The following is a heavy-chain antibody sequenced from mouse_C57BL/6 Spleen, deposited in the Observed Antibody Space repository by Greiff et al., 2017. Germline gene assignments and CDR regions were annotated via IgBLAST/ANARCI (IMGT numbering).Heavy chain of an antibody. D-gene: IGHD2-3*01. J-gene: IGHJ2*01. Sequence: VQLKQSGPELVKPGASVKIPCKASGYTFTDYNMDWVKQSHGKSLEWIGDINPNNGGTIYNQKFKGKATLTVDKSSSTAYMELRSLTSEDTAVYYCARCRSYDGYYVFDYWGQGTTLTVSS. CDR3: ARCRSYDGYYVFDY. CDR2: INPNNGGT. V-gene: IGHV1-18*01. CDR1: GYTFTDYN.